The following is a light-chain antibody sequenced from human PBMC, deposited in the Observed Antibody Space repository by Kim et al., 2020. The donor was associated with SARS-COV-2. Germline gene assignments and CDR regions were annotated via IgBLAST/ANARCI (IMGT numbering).Light chain of an antibody. Sequence: QRVTISCTGSSSNIGAGYDVHWYQQVPGTAPKPLINGNRNRPSGVPDRFSASKSGTSASLAITGLQAEDEADYYCQSYDTSLTSWVFSGGTKLTVL. V-gene: IGLV1-40*01. CDR2: GNR. J-gene: IGLJ3*02. CDR3: QSYDTSLTSWV. CDR1: SSNIGAGYD.